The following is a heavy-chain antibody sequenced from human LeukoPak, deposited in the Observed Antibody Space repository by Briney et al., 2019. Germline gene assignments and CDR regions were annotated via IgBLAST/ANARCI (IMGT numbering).Heavy chain of an antibody. CDR2: IRYDGSNK. CDR3: ARSPRPYSSSWYRPLDY. CDR1: GFTFSSYG. Sequence: GGSLRLSCAASGFTFSSYGMHWVRQAPGKGLEWVAFIRYDGSNKYYADSVKGRFTISRDNSKNTLYLQMNSLRAEDTAVYYCARSPRPYSSSWYRPLDYWGQGTLVTVSP. J-gene: IGHJ4*02. D-gene: IGHD6-13*01. V-gene: IGHV3-30*02.